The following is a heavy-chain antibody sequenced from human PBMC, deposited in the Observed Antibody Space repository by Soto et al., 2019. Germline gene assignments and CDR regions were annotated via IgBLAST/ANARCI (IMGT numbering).Heavy chain of an antibody. CDR1: GFTFRNYA. D-gene: IGHD5-12*01. J-gene: IGHJ4*02. V-gene: IGHV3-30-3*01. CDR2: ISFDGANI. CDR3: ARDPYGGYIFDS. Sequence: QVQLVESGGGVVQPGTSLRLSCAASGFTFRNYAMHWVRQSPAKGLEWLAVISFDGANIFYADAAKVRFTISRDNSKETLYLKLDSLRPEDTGVYFCARDPYGGYIFDSWGQGTQVTLSS.